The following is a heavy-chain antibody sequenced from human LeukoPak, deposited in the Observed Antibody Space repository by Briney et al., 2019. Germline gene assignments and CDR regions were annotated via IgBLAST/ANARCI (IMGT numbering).Heavy chain of an antibody. V-gene: IGHV4-4*02. CDR3: ARRQVFDNWNYSNPYYFDY. CDR2: IYHSGNT. Sequence: SETLSLTCAVSGDSISSSNWWSWVRQPPEKGLEWIGEIYHSGNTNYNPPLKSRVTISLDKSKNQFSLKLNSVTAADTAVYYCARRQVFDNWNYSNPYYFDYWGQGTLVTVSS. CDR1: GDSISSSNW. D-gene: IGHD1-7*01. J-gene: IGHJ4*02.